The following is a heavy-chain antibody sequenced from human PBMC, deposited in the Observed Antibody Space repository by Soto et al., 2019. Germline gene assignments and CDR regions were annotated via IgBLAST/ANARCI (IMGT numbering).Heavy chain of an antibody. Sequence: GGSLRLSCAASGFTFSSYAMSWVRQAPGKGLEWVSAISGSGGSTYYADSVKGRFTISRDNSKNTLYLQMNSLRAEDTAVYYSAIGYRSSYYYYGMDLWGQGTTVTVSS. CDR1: GFTFSSYA. CDR2: ISGSGGST. V-gene: IGHV3-23*01. J-gene: IGHJ6*02. CDR3: AIGYRSSYYYYGMDL. D-gene: IGHD6-13*01.